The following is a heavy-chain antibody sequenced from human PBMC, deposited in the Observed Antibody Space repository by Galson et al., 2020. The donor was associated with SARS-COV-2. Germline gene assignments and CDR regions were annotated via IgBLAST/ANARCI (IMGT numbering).Heavy chain of an antibody. Sequence: ASVMVSCKASGYTFNSYDINWVRQATGQGLEWMGWMNPNSGNTGYAQKFQGRVTMTRNTSISTAYMELSSLRSEDTAVYYCARGHWGSSWYSLDYWGQGTLVTVSS. J-gene: IGHJ4*02. CDR1: GYTFNSYD. CDR3: ARGHWGSSWYSLDY. D-gene: IGHD6-13*01. CDR2: MNPNSGNT. V-gene: IGHV1-8*01.